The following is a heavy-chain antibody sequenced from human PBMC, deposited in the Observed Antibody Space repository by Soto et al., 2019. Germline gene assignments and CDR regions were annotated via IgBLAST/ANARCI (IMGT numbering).Heavy chain of an antibody. V-gene: IGHV4-31*03. Sequence: SETLSLTCTVSGGSISSGGYYWSWIRQHPGKGLEWIGCIYYSGNTYYNPSLKRRFSISVDTSKNQFSLKLSSVTAADTAVYYCARDVGSSHGPGHPHYFDYWGQGTLVTVSS. D-gene: IGHD2-2*01. J-gene: IGHJ4*02. CDR2: IYYSGNT. CDR3: ARDVGSSHGPGHPHYFDY. CDR1: GGSISSGGYY.